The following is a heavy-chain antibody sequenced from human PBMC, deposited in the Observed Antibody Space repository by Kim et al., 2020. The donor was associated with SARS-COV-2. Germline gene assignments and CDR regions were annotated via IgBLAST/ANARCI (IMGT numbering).Heavy chain of an antibody. J-gene: IGHJ3*01. V-gene: IGHV4-31*03. CDR2: IYYTGST. D-gene: IGHD2-15*01. Sequence: SETLSLTCSVSGDSISSGAYYWSWIRQPPGKGLEWIGYIYYTGSTFYNPSLKSRVTISADTSRNQFSLSLTSVTAADTAMYYCARFDDVVVGALTWGQGTMVTVSS. CDR1: GDSISSGAYY. CDR3: ARFDDVVVGALT.